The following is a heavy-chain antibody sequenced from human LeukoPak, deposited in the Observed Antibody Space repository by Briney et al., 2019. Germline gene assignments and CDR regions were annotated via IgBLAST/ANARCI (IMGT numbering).Heavy chain of an antibody. D-gene: IGHD3-22*01. CDR3: ARFLGYYDSSGYGDY. CDR1: GYTFTGYY. CDR2: INPNSGGT. Sequence: ASVKVSCKASGYTFTGYYMHWVRQAPGQGLEWMGWINPNSGGTNYAQKFQGRVTMTRDTSISTAYMKLSRLRSDDTAVYYCARFLGYYDSSGYGDYWGQGTLVTVSS. J-gene: IGHJ4*02. V-gene: IGHV1-2*02.